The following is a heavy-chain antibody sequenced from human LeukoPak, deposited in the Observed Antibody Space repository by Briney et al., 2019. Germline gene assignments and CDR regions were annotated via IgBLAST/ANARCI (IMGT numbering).Heavy chain of an antibody. CDR3: ARVGSPPYSSGDSFDY. CDR1: GGSISSYY. D-gene: IGHD6-19*01. J-gene: IGHJ4*02. V-gene: IGHV4-59*01. CDR2: IYYSGST. Sequence: SETLSLTCTVSGGSISSYYWSWIRQPPGKGLEWIGYIYYSGSTNYNPSLKSRVTISVDTSKNQFSLKLSPVTAADTAVYYCARVGSPPYSSGDSFDYWGQGTLVTVSS.